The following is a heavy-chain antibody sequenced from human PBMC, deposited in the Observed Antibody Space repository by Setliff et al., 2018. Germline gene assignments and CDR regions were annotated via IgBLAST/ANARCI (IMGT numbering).Heavy chain of an antibody. CDR3: ARPRQGYYDSQARDAFDI. V-gene: IGHV4-34*01. D-gene: IGHD3-22*01. Sequence: PSETLSLTCAVYGGSFSGYYWSWIRQPPGKGLEWLGEINHSGSTNCNPSLKSRVTTSVDTSKNQFSLRLSSVTAADTAVYYCARPRQGYYDSQARDAFDIWGQGTMVTVSS. J-gene: IGHJ3*02. CDR2: INHSGST. CDR1: GGSFSGYY.